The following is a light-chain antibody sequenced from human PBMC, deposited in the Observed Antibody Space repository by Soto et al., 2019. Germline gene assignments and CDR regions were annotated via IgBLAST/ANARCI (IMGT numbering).Light chain of an antibody. Sequence: DIQMTQSPSTLSGSGGDRVSITCRASQTISSRLAWYQQTKGKAPKILIYKASTLKSGVPSRFRGSGSGTEFTLPISRLQPDDFETYYCQHYNSYSEAFGQGTKVDIK. CDR3: QHYNSYSEA. J-gene: IGKJ1*01. CDR1: QTISSR. V-gene: IGKV1-5*03. CDR2: KAS.